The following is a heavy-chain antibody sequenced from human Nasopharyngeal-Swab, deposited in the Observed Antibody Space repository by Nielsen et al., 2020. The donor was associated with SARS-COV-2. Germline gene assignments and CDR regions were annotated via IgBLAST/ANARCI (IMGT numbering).Heavy chain of an antibody. CDR2: MKPSGRT. J-gene: IGHJ4*02. V-gene: IGHV4-34*01. CDR1: GGSLSDYH. Sequence: SETLSLTCAVYGGSLSDYHWSWIRQPPGKGLAWIGEMKPSGRTNYNPSLKSRVAISIDTSKNQFFLNLRSVTAADTAVFYCAGHPADFDYWGQGTLVTVSS. CDR3: AGHPADFDY.